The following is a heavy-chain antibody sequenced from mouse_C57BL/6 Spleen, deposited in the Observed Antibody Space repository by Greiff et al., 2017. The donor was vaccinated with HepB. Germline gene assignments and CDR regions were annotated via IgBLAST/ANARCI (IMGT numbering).Heavy chain of an antibody. Sequence: EVMLVESGGGLVKPGGSLKLSCAASGFTFSSYAMSWVRQTPEKRLEWVATISDGGSYTYYPDNVKGRFTISRDNAKNNLYLQMSHLKSEDTAMYYCARDGYYGSSHYYAMDYRGQGTSVTVSS. CDR2: ISDGGSYT. V-gene: IGHV5-4*01. D-gene: IGHD1-1*01. CDR3: ARDGYYGSSHYYAMDY. CDR1: GFTFSSYA. J-gene: IGHJ4*01.